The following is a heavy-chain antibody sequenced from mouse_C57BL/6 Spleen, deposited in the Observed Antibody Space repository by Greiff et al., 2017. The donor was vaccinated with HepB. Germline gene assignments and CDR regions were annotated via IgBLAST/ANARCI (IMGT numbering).Heavy chain of an antibody. D-gene: IGHD2-4*01. J-gene: IGHJ4*01. CDR1: GYTFTTYP. CDR2: FHPYNDDT. Sequence: VKLQESGAELVKPGASVKMSCKASGYTFTTYPIEWMKQNHGKSLEWIGNFHPYNDDTKYNEKFKGKATLTVEKSSSTVYLELSRLTSDDSAVYYCARGGLRRGDYYAMDYWGQGTSVTVSS. V-gene: IGHV1-47*01. CDR3: ARGGLRRGDYYAMDY.